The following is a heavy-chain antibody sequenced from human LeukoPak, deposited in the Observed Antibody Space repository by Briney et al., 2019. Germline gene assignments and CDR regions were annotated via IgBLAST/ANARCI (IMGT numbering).Heavy chain of an antibody. J-gene: IGHJ4*02. Sequence: GGSLRLSCSGSGYIFSSYWMHWVRQAPGEGLVWVSRIDTDGTITTYADSVKGRFTISRDNAKNTLYLQMNTLRIEGTGVYYCTKDLTGKEDYWGQGTLVTVSS. V-gene: IGHV3-74*01. CDR3: TKDLTGKEDY. CDR1: GYIFSSYW. D-gene: IGHD1-20*01. CDR2: IDTDGTIT.